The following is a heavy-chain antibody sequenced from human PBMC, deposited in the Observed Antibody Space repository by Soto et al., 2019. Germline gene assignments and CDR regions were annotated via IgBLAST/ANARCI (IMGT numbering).Heavy chain of an antibody. J-gene: IGHJ4*02. CDR2: ISGSGGST. D-gene: IGHD2-2*01. Sequence: PGGSLRLSCAASGFTFSSYAMSWVRQAPGKGLEWVSAISGSGGSTYYADSVKGRFTISRDNSKNTLYLQMNSLRAEDTAVYYCAKDYFSSTSCYAPLLLDYWGQGTLVTVSS. CDR3: AKDYFSSTSCYAPLLLDY. V-gene: IGHV3-23*01. CDR1: GFTFSSYA.